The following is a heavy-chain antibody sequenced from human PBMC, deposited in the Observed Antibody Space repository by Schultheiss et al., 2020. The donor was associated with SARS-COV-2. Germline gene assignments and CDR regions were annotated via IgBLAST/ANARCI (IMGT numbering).Heavy chain of an antibody. Sequence: GESLKISCAASGFTFSSYGMHWVRQAPGKGLEWVAVIWYDGSNKYYADSVKGRFTISRDNSKNTLYLQMNSLRAEDTAVYYCAKSGSPSSSPRLPNYYYMDVWGKGTTVTVSS. V-gene: IGHV3-33*06. CDR2: IWYDGSNK. J-gene: IGHJ6*03. CDR3: AKSGSPSSSPRLPNYYYMDV. D-gene: IGHD6-6*01. CDR1: GFTFSSYG.